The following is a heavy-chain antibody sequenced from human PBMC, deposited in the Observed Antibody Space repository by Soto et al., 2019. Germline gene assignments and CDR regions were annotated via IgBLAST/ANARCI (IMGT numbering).Heavy chain of an antibody. CDR3: AREVNRRLSY. CDR1: GYTFTSYG. V-gene: IGHV1-46*03. D-gene: IGHD2-21*01. J-gene: IGHJ4*02. CDR2: INPSGGNT. Sequence: GASVKVSCKASGYTFTSYGISWVRQAPGQGLEWMGIINPSGGNTSYARKFQGRVTMTRDTSTSTVYMELSSLRSEDTAVYYCAREVNRRLSYWGQGTLVTVSS.